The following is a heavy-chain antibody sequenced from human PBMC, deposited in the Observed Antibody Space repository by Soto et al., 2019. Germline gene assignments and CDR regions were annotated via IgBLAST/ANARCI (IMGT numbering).Heavy chain of an antibody. CDR3: AARGYSYGLPIDY. CDR1: GFSVSSNY. J-gene: IGHJ4*02. CDR2: IYSGGST. D-gene: IGHD5-18*01. V-gene: IGHV3-53*01. Sequence: EVQLVESGGGLIQPGGSLRLSCAASGFSVSSNYMSWVRQAPGKGLDWVSIIYSGGSTYYADSVKGRFTISRDNSKNTVYLQMNSLSAEDTAVYYCAARGYSYGLPIDYWGQGTLVTVSS.